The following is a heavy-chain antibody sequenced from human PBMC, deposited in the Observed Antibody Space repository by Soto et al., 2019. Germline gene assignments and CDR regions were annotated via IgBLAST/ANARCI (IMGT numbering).Heavy chain of an antibody. D-gene: IGHD6-13*01. Sequence: QVQLVESGGGVVQPGRSLRLSCAASGFTFSSYGMHWVRQAPGKGLEWVAVISYDGSNKYYADSVKGRFTISRDNSKNTLYLQMNSLIAEDTAVYYCAKDEGRGIAASGTVFDYWGQGTLVTVSS. V-gene: IGHV3-30*18. CDR2: ISYDGSNK. CDR3: AKDEGRGIAASGTVFDY. J-gene: IGHJ4*02. CDR1: GFTFSSYG.